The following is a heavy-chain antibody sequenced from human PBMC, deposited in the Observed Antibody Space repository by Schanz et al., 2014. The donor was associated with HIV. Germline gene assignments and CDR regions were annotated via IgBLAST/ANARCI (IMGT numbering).Heavy chain of an antibody. V-gene: IGHV3-33*01. CDR1: GFTFSSSG. Sequence: QVQLVESGGGVVQPGRSLRLSCTASGFTFSSSGMHWVRQAPGKGLEWVAAISGSGVNTYYADSVKGRFAIARDNSKNTLFLQMKSLRVEDTAVYYCARGLGYWGQGTLVTVSS. J-gene: IGHJ4*02. CDR2: ISGSGVNT. CDR3: ARGLGY.